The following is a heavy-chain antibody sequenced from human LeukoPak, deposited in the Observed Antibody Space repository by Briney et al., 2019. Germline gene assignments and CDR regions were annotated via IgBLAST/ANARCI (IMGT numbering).Heavy chain of an antibody. D-gene: IGHD3-9*01. Sequence: KPSETLSLTCTVSGGSISSYYWGWIRQPPGKGLEWIGSIYYSGSTYYNPSLKSRVTISVDTSKNQFSLKLSSVTAADTAVYYCARHGYFDWLFSENWFDPWGQGTLVTVSS. CDR2: IYYSGST. CDR1: GGSISSYY. J-gene: IGHJ5*02. V-gene: IGHV4-39*01. CDR3: ARHGYFDWLFSENWFDP.